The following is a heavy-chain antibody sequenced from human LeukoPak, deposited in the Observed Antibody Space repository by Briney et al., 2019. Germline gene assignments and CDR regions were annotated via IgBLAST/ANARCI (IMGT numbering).Heavy chain of an antibody. CDR2: ITWNSGDI. J-gene: IGHJ5*02. Sequence: PGRSLRLSCAASGFTFDDYAMYWVRQAPGKGLEWVSSITWNSGDIGYADSVKGRFTISRDDAKNTVYLQMNSLRAEDTAVYYCAKDLPDSRELLTGHWFDPWGQGTLVTVSS. V-gene: IGHV3-9*01. D-gene: IGHD1-26*01. CDR3: AKDLPDSRELLTGHWFDP. CDR1: GFTFDDYA.